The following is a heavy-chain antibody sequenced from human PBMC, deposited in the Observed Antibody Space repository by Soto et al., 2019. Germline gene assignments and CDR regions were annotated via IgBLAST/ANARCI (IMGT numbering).Heavy chain of an antibody. CDR2: IYYSGTT. V-gene: IGHV4-30-4*01. CDR1: RGSISTGDYY. CDR3: ARDDYSGSGLDF. J-gene: IGHJ4*02. Sequence: SETLSLTCTVSRGSISTGDYYWSWIRQPPGKGLEWIGYIYYSGTTYSNPSLKSRVTISVDTSENQFSLKLSSVTAADTAVYYCARDDYSGSGLDFWGQGTLVTVSS. D-gene: IGHD5-12*01.